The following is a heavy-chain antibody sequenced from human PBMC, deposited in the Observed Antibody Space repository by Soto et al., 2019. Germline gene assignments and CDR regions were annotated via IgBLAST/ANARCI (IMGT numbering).Heavy chain of an antibody. V-gene: IGHV3-23*01. Sequence: EVQLLESGGNLVQPGGSLRLSCAASGFSFSTYALTWVRQAPGKGLEWVSGISASGATTYYADSVKGRFTISRDNSKNTDFLQMTSLRAEDTALYYCAKWTDTVIEAALAGGAFDIWGQGTMVTVSS. J-gene: IGHJ3*02. D-gene: IGHD4-17*01. CDR2: ISASGATT. CDR1: GFSFSTYA. CDR3: AKWTDTVIEAALAGGAFDI.